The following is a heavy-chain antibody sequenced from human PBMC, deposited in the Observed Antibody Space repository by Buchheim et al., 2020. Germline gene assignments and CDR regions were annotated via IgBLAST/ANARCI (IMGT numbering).Heavy chain of an antibody. CDR1: GFTFSYYW. D-gene: IGHD6-19*01. Sequence: EVQLVASGGGLVQPGGSLRLSCAASGFTFSYYWMTWVRQAPGKGLEWVANINQGGSVKEYVDSVKGRFTISRDDARNSVYLQMSSLRADDTAVYYCVSRGLSGWTYEYWGQG. J-gene: IGHJ4*02. CDR2: INQGGSVK. V-gene: IGHV3-7*01. CDR3: VSRGLSGWTYEY.